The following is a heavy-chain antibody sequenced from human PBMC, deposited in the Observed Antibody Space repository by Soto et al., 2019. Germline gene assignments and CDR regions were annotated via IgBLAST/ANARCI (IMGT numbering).Heavy chain of an antibody. Sequence: PGGSLRRSCAASGFPFAYYEMNWVRQAPGKGLECISYISSSGSPIYYADSVKGRFTISRDNGKNSLYLHMHSLRNGATAVYYCAKIRRDGYNFDIWGQGTLVTVSS. CDR2: ISSSGSPI. CDR1: GFPFAYYE. CDR3: AKIRRDGYNFDI. D-gene: IGHD5-12*01. V-gene: IGHV3-48*03. J-gene: IGHJ4*02.